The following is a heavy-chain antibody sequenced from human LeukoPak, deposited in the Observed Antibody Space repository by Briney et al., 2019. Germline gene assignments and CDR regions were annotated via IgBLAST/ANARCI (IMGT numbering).Heavy chain of an antibody. CDR2: IYYSGST. Sequence: PSETLSLTCTVSGGSISSSSYYWGWIRQPPGKGREWIGSIYYSGSTYYNPSLKSRVTISVDTSKNQFSLKLSSVTAADTAVYYCARLADITMVRGVGWFDPWGQGTLVTVSS. V-gene: IGHV4-39*01. CDR3: ARLADITMVRGVGWFDP. J-gene: IGHJ5*02. D-gene: IGHD3-10*01. CDR1: GGSISSSSYY.